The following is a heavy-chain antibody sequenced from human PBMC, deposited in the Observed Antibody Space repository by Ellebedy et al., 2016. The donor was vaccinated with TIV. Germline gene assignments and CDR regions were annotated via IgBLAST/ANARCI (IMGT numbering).Heavy chain of an antibody. V-gene: IGHV3-23*01. CDR2: ITGSADST. D-gene: IGHD6-13*01. CDR3: AKDNEYSSSWYSPIDTFDV. CDR1: GFTFKSFA. J-gene: IGHJ3*01. Sequence: GGSLSLSXAASGFTFKSFAMTWVRQAPGKGLEWVSTITGSADSTYSADSAKGRFTISRDNSKNTLYLQMNSLRVEDTALYYCAKDNEYSSSWYSPIDTFDVWGQGTMVAVSS.